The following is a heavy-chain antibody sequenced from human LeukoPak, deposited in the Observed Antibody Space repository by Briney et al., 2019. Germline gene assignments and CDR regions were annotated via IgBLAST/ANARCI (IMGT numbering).Heavy chain of an antibody. V-gene: IGHV3-21*01. J-gene: IGHJ3*02. Sequence: GGSLRLSCVASGFTFRTYSMNWVRQAPGKGLEWVSSITSGYYIYYVDSVKGRFTISRDNAKNSLYLQMNSLRAEDTAVYYCARGVGGNGNDAFDIWGQGTMVTVSS. CDR1: GFTFRTYS. CDR3: ARGVGGNGNDAFDI. D-gene: IGHD4-23*01. CDR2: ITSGYYI.